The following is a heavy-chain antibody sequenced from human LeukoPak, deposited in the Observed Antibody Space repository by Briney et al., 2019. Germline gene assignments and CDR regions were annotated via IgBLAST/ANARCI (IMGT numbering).Heavy chain of an antibody. CDR2: TYYRSKWYN. D-gene: IGHD6-19*01. J-gene: IGHJ4*02. CDR3: ARDLANTGWYTFDY. Sequence: SQTLSLTCDISGDSVSSINGAWNWIRQSPSRGLEGLGRTYYRSKWYNENAESMKGRMTITPDTSNNRFSLQLNSVTPDDTAVYYCARDLANTGWYTFDYWGQGTLVTVSS. V-gene: IGHV6-1*01. CDR1: GDSVSSINGA.